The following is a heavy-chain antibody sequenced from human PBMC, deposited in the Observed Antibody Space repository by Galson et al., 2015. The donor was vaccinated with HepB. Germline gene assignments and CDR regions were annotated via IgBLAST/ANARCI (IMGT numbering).Heavy chain of an antibody. CDR3: ARDWSQNLHGSGSYV. CDR1: GFTVSSNY. Sequence: SLRLSCAASGFTVSSNYMSWVRQAPGKGLEWVSVIYSGGSTYYADSVKGRFTISRDNSKNTLYLQMNSLRAEDTAVYYCARDWSQNLHGSGSYVWGQGTLVTVSS. D-gene: IGHD3-10*01. CDR2: IYSGGST. J-gene: IGHJ4*02. V-gene: IGHV3-66*01.